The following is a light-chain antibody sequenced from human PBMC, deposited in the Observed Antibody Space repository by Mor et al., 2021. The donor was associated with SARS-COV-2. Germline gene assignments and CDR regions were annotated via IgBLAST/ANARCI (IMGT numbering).Light chain of an antibody. Sequence: SQSVSSNLPWYQQKPGQAPRLLIYGASTRATGIPARFSGSGSGTEFTLTISSLQSEDFAVYYCQQYNNWPPWTFGQGT. J-gene: IGKJ1*01. CDR1: QSVSSN. CDR2: GAS. CDR3: QQYNNWPPWT. V-gene: IGKV3-15*01.